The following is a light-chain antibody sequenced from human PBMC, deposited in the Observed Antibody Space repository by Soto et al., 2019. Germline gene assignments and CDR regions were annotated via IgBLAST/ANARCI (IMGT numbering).Light chain of an antibody. CDR1: SSNIGAGYD. J-gene: IGLJ1*01. V-gene: IGLV1-40*01. Sequence: QSVLTQPPSVSGAPGQRVTISCTGSSSNIGAGYDVHWYQQLPGKAPKLMIYDVSNRPSGVSNRFSGSKSGNTASLTISGLQAEDEADYYCSSYTSSSTLYVFGSGTKLTVL. CDR2: DVS. CDR3: SSYTSSSTLYV.